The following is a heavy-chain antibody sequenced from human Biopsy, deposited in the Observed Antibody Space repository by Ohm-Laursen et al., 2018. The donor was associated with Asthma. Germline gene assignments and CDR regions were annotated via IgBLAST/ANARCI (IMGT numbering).Heavy chain of an antibody. J-gene: IGHJ4*02. CDR1: GFAVSRDY. D-gene: IGHD2-2*01. CDR2: IYSGGTS. V-gene: IGHV3-53*01. CDR3: ARGGSSNWSHYYFDY. Sequence: GSLRLSCAASGFAVSRDYMFWVRQAPGKGLEWVSVIYSGGTSHTADSVRGRFTISRDYSKNTLYPQMHSLRAEDTAVYYCARGGSSNWSHYYFDYWGQGILVTVSS.